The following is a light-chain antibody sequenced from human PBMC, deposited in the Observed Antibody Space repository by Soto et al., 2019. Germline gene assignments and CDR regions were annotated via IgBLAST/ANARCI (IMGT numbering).Light chain of an antibody. V-gene: IGLV2-8*01. CDR1: SSDVGGYDY. Sequence: QSALTQPPSASGSPGQSVTISCTGTSSDVGGYDYVSWYQQQSGKAPKLLIYEVTKRPSGVPDRFSGSKSGNTASLTVSGIQAEDEADYYCSSYAGSNSVIFGPGTKLTVL. CDR2: EVT. J-gene: IGLJ2*01. CDR3: SSYAGSNSVI.